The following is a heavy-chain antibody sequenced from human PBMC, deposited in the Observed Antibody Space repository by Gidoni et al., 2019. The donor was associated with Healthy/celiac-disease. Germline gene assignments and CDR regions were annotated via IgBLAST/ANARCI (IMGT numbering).Heavy chain of an antibody. J-gene: IGHJ6*03. CDR3: AKDLRFLEWLPLGYMDV. V-gene: IGHV3-30*18. CDR1: GYTFSSDG. CDR2: ISYDGSNK. D-gene: IGHD3-3*01. Sequence: QVQLVESGGGVGQPGRSLRRSCAASGYTFSSDGMHWVRLAPGKGLAWVAVISYDGSNKYYADSVKGRFTISRDNSKNTLYLQMNSLRAEDTAVYYCAKDLRFLEWLPLGYMDVWGKGTTVTVSS.